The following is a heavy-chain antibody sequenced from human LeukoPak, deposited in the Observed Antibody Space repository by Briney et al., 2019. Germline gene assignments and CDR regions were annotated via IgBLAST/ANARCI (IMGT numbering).Heavy chain of an antibody. CDR2: IHSSGST. CDR1: GGSISSSSSH. Sequence: SEILSLTCSVSGGSISSSSSHWGWIRQPPGKGLEWIGGIHSSGSTYYNPSLESRVTISVDTSKNQVSLRLRSVAAADTAVYYCAKLTGAYTAFDVWGQGTMVTVSS. V-gene: IGHV4-39*07. D-gene: IGHD1-20*01. J-gene: IGHJ3*01. CDR3: AKLTGAYTAFDV.